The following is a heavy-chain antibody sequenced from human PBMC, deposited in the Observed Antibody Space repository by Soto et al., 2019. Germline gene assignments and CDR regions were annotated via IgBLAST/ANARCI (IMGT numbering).Heavy chain of an antibody. V-gene: IGHV3-11*01. D-gene: IGHD1-26*01. CDR2: ISSSGSTI. J-gene: IGHJ1*01. CDR3: WGSTGGGELLFQH. CDR1: GFTFSDYY. Sequence: QVQLVESGGGLVKPGGSLRLSCAASGFTFSDYYMSWIRQAPGKGLEWVSYISSSGSTIYYADSVKARLTISRDNAKNSLCLEKDSRSADDTVVYYCWGSTGGGELLFQHWCQGTLVTGFS.